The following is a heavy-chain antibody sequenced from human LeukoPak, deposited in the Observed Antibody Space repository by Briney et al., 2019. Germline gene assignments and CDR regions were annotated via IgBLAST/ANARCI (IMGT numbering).Heavy chain of an antibody. Sequence: GGSLRLTCAASGFSFSSHWMHWVRQAPGKGLVWASRIDRDGRTTNYADSAKGRFTISRDNAKNTLYLQMNSLRVDDTAVYFCAGDGHGTNLDEFDSWGQGTLVTVSS. J-gene: IGHJ4*02. D-gene: IGHD1-1*01. CDR3: AGDGHGTNLDEFDS. CDR2: IDRDGRTT. CDR1: GFSFSSHW. V-gene: IGHV3-74*01.